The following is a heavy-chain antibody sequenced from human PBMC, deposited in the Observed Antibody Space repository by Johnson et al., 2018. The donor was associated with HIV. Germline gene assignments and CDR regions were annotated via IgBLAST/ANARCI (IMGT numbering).Heavy chain of an antibody. Sequence: QVQLVESGGGLVKPGGSLRLSCAASGFTFSDYYMSWIRQAPGKGLEWVSNISRSGSTIYHADSVKGRLIISSDNAKNSMYLQMSSLRAEDTAVYYCARDLDRFQRAFDSWGQGTMVTVSS. CDR3: ARDLDRFQRAFDS. CDR1: GFTFSDYY. CDR2: ISRSGSTI. D-gene: IGHD3-16*02. V-gene: IGHV3-11*04. J-gene: IGHJ3*02.